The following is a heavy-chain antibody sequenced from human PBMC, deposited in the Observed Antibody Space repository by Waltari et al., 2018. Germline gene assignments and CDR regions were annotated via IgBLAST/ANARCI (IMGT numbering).Heavy chain of an antibody. CDR2: SNPNLGGT. V-gene: IGHV1-2*02. Sequence: QVQLVQSGAEVKKPGASVNVSCKASGYNFIGYYIHWVRQAPGQGLEWMGWSNPNLGGTKYEQKYQGRVTLTRDTSISTAYMELSSLGSDDMAVFYCARQAARNFDYWGQGTLVTVSS. J-gene: IGHJ4*02. CDR1: GYNFIGYY. CDR3: ARQAARNFDY.